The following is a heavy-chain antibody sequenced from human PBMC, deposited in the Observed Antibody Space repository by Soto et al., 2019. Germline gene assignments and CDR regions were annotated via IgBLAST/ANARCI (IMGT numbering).Heavy chain of an antibody. CDR2: INHSGST. CDR1: GGSFSGYY. D-gene: IGHD6-25*01. CDR3: ASMWSGYNSH. J-gene: IGHJ4*02. V-gene: IGHV4-34*02. Sequence: QVQLQQWGAGLLKPSETLSLTCAVYGGSFSGYYWSWIRQPPGKGLEWIGEINHSGSTNYNPSLKNRVTISVDTPKNQFSLKLSSVTAADTAVYHCASMWSGYNSHWGQGTPVTVSS.